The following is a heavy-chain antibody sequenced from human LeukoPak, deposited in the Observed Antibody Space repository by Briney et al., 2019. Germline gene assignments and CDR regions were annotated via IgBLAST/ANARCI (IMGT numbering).Heavy chain of an antibody. D-gene: IGHD2-15*01. CDR2: IKQDGSEK. Sequence: GGSLRLSCAASGFTFSSYWMSWVRQAPGKGLEWVANIKQDGSEKYYVDSVKGRFTISRDNAKNSLYLQTNSLRAEDTAVHYCARLLGYCSGGSCYSIRFDYWGQGTLVTVSS. J-gene: IGHJ4*02. V-gene: IGHV3-7*01. CDR3: ARLLGYCSGGSCYSIRFDY. CDR1: GFTFSSYW.